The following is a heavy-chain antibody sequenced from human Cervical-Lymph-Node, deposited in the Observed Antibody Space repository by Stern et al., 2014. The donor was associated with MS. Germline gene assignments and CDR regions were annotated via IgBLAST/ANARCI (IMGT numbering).Heavy chain of an antibody. J-gene: IGHJ6*02. Sequence: EVQLVQSVGALVQPGGSLRLSCEVSGFPFSTYSMNWVRQAPGKGLEWISFICSSASTLYYHNSVKGRFSMSRDNGKKSVYLQMNSLRADDTAVYYCARDRRTLYHYGMDVWGQGTTVTVSS. CDR1: GFPFSTYS. CDR2: ICSSASTL. V-gene: IGHV3-48*04. CDR3: ARDRRTLYHYGMDV.